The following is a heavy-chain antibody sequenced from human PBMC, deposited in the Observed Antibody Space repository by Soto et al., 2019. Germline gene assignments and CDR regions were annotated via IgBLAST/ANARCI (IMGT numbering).Heavy chain of an antibody. J-gene: IGHJ4*02. CDR2: IYSGGRT. D-gene: IGHD2-8*01. CDR3: ARDTYADY. V-gene: IGHV3-66*01. Sequence: EVQLVESGGGLVQPGGSLRLSCAASGVTVSNNYMSWVRQAPGKGLEWVSVIYSGGRTYYADSVKGRFIISRDSSKNTLYLHMNSLRAADTAVYYCARDTYADYRGQGTLVTVSS. CDR1: GVTVSNNY.